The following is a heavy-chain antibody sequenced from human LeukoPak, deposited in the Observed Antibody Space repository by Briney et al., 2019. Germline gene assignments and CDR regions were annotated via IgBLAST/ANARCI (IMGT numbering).Heavy chain of an antibody. CDR2: ISGSGENT. D-gene: IGHD2-2*01. Sequence: GGSLRLSCAASGFTFSSYGITWVRQAPGKGLEWVSGISGSGENTYYADSVKGRFTISRDNSKNTPYLQMNSLRAEDTALYYCAKDLTSWNYWGQGTLVTVSS. V-gene: IGHV3-23*01. CDR3: AKDLTSWNY. J-gene: IGHJ4*02. CDR1: GFTFSSYG.